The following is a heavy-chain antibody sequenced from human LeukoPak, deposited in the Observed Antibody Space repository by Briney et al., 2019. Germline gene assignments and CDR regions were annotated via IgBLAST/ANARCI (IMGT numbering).Heavy chain of an antibody. CDR2: MNPYSGNT. Sequence: GASVNVSFTASVYTFTNYDINWVRQATGQGLEWMGWMNPYSGNTGYAQEFQGRITMTRDTSISTAYMELSSLRSEDTAMYYCAKSKVGATTLPIDFWGQGTLVTVSS. CDR3: AKSKVGATTLPIDF. V-gene: IGHV1-8*01. D-gene: IGHD1-26*01. CDR1: VYTFTNYD. J-gene: IGHJ4*02.